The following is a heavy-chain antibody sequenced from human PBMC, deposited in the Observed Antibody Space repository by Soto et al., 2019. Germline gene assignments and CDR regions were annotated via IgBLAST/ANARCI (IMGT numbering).Heavy chain of an antibody. Sequence: EVQLLESGGGLLQPGGSLRLSCAASGFSFSSYAMSWVRQAPGKGLEWVSSLSPNGGLTYYADSVKGRFTVSRDNSQNTLYLQMNSLRVEDTAVYYCATWRDSSGYHFVEYFQHWGPGTLVIVSS. J-gene: IGHJ1*01. V-gene: IGHV3-23*01. D-gene: IGHD3-22*01. CDR3: ATWRDSSGYHFVEYFQH. CDR2: LSPNGGLT. CDR1: GFSFSSYA.